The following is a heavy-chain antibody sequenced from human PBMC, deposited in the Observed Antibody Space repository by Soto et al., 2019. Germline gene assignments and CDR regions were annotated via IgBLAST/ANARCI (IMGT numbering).Heavy chain of an antibody. Sequence: GESLKISCKVSGYSFTSYWIGWVRQMHGKGLEWMGIIYPGDSDTRYSPSFQGQVTTSADKSISTAYLQWSSLKASDTAMYYCAGGGVRGVITRTRDYYGMDVWGQGTTVTVSS. CDR1: GYSFTSYW. CDR3: AGGGVRGVITRTRDYYGMDV. CDR2: IYPGDSDT. V-gene: IGHV5-51*01. D-gene: IGHD3-10*01. J-gene: IGHJ6*02.